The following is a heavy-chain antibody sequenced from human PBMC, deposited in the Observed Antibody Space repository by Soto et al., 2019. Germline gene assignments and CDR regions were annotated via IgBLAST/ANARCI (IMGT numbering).Heavy chain of an antibody. V-gene: IGHV1-24*01. J-gene: IGHJ6*02. CDR3: ARGDATKIVVTTYYAMDV. Sequence: ASVKVSCKVSVYTLSELSMHWVRQAPGKGLEWMGGFDPEDGETIYAQKFQGRVTITADESTNIVYMDVTSLRSEDTAVYYCARGDATKIVVTTYYAMDVWGQGTTVTVSS. D-gene: IGHD4-17*01. CDR2: FDPEDGET. CDR1: VYTLSELS.